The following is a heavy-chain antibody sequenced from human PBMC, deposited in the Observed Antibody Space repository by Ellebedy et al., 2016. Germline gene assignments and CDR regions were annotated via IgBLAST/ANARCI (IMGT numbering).Heavy chain of an antibody. D-gene: IGHD3-16*01. CDR1: GGISNTHG. CDR3: ARDVHPWGGQLLGRFEA. J-gene: IGHJ5*02. V-gene: IGHV1-69*06. Sequence: SVKVSCXAPGGISNTHGISWVRQAPGQGLEWMGGIIPIFGTTDYAQKFRGRLIVTADRSAQTAYMELSSLRSEDTAVYYCARDVHPWGGQLLGRFEAWGQGTLVIVSS. CDR2: IIPIFGTT.